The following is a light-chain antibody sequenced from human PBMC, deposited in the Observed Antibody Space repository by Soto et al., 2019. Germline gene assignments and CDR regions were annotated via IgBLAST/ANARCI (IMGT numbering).Light chain of an antibody. CDR2: GAS. CDR3: QQYGSTPPWT. CDR1: QSVSSSY. V-gene: IGKV3-20*01. J-gene: IGKJ1*01. Sequence: EIVLTQSPGTLSLSPGERATLSCRASQSVSSSYLAWYQQKPGQAPRLLIYGASSRATGIPDRFSGSGSGTEVTLTISRLEPEDFAVYYCQQYGSTPPWTFGQGTKVDIK.